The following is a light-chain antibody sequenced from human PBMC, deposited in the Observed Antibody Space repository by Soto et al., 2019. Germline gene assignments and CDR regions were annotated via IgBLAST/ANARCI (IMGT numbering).Light chain of an antibody. CDR1: SSDVGGYDY. CDR3: CSYAGSYTFV. CDR2: DVT. J-gene: IGLJ2*01. Sequence: QSALTQPRSVSESPGQSVTISCTGTSSDVGGYDYLSWYQQHPGKAPKLMIYDVTKRPSGVPDRFSGSKSGNTASLTISGLQTADEADYYCCSYAGSYTFVFGGGTKLTVL. V-gene: IGLV2-11*01.